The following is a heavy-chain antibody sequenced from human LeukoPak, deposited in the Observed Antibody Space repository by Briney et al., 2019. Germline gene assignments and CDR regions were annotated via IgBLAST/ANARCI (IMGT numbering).Heavy chain of an antibody. CDR2: IIPILGTA. V-gene: IGHV1-69*13. J-gene: IGHJ4*02. CDR3: ARGLGYCSSTSCHEKHFHY. D-gene: IGHD2-2*01. Sequence: SVKVSCKAAGGTFSSYAISWVQQAPGQGLEWMGGIIPILGTANYAQKFQGRVTITADESTSTAYMELSSLRSEDTAVYYCARGLGYCSSTSCHEKHFHYWGQGTLVTVSS. CDR1: GGTFSSYA.